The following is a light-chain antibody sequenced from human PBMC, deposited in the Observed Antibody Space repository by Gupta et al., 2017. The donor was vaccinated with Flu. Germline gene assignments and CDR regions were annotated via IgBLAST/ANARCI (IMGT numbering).Light chain of an antibody. V-gene: IGKV3-20*01. CDR1: QSVSSSY. CDR2: GAS. CDR3: QQYGSSPFLT. J-gene: IGKJ4*01. Sequence: EIVLTQSPGALSLPPGERATLSCRASQSVSSSYLAWYQQKPGQTPRLLIYGASTRAPGIPDRFSGSGSGTDFTLTISRLEPEDFAVYYCQQYGSSPFLTFGGGTKVEIK.